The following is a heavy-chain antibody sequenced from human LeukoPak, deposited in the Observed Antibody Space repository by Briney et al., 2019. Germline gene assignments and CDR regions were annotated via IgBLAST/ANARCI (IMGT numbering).Heavy chain of an antibody. J-gene: IGHJ4*02. D-gene: IGHD1-14*01. CDR2: INSDGSST. Sequence: GGSLRLSCAASGVTFSSSWMHWVRQTPGKGLVWVSRINSDGSSTSYAASVKGRFTISRDNAKNTLSLQMNSLRAEDTAVYYFTRASRKEPDYWGQGTLVTVSS. CDR3: TRASRKEPDY. V-gene: IGHV3-74*01. CDR1: GVTFSSSW.